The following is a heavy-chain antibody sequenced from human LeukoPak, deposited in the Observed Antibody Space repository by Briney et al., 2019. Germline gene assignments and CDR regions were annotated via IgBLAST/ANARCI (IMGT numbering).Heavy chain of an antibody. D-gene: IGHD2-15*01. V-gene: IGHV1-18*01. CDR1: GGTFSSYA. CDR3: ARDIVVVVAATPPHGMDV. J-gene: IGHJ6*02. Sequence: ASVKVSCKASGGTFSSYAISWVRQAPGQGLEWMGWISAYNGNTNYAQKLQGRVTMTTDTSTSTAYMELRSLRSDDTAVYYCARDIVVVVAATPPHGMDVWGQGTTVTVSS. CDR2: ISAYNGNT.